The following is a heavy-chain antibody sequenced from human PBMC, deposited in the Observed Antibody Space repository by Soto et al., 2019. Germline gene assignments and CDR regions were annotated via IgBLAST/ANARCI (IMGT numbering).Heavy chain of an antibody. CDR3: ARLLPIPQLVVSNWFDP. CDR2: IYYSGST. CDR1: GGSMCSSSYY. Sequence: SETLALTCTVSGGSMCSSSYYWGWIRQPPGKGLEWIGSIYYSGSTCYNPSLKSRVTISVDTSKNQFSLKLSSVTAADTAVYFCARLLPIPQLVVSNWFDPWGQGTLVTVSS. V-gene: IGHV4-39*01. J-gene: IGHJ5*02. D-gene: IGHD6-13*01.